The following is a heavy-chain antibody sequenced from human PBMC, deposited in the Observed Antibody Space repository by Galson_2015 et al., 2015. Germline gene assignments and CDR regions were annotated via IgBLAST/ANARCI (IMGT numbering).Heavy chain of an antibody. D-gene: IGHD5-18*01. CDR1: GYTFTSYA. CDR2: INAGNGNT. J-gene: IGHJ5*02. Sequence: SVKVSCKASGYTFTSYAMHWVRQAPGQRLEWMGWINAGNGNTKYSQKFQGRVTITRDTSASTAYMELSSLRSEDTAVYYCARDGAAMVILGVPPLANWFDPWGQGTLVTVSS. CDR3: ARDGAAMVILGVPPLANWFDP. V-gene: IGHV1-3*01.